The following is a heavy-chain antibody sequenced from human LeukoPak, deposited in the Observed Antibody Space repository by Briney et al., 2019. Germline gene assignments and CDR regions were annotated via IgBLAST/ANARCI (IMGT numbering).Heavy chain of an antibody. D-gene: IGHD6-6*01. CDR1: GFTFDDYA. CDR2: ISWNSGSI. Sequence: GRSLRLSCAASGFTFDDYAMHWVRQAPGKGLEWVSGISWNSGSIGYADSVKGRFTISRDNAKNSLYLQMNSLRAEDTALYYCAKDLAVAAPYYYYGMDVWGQGTTVTVSS. J-gene: IGHJ6*02. CDR3: AKDLAVAAPYYYYGMDV. V-gene: IGHV3-9*01.